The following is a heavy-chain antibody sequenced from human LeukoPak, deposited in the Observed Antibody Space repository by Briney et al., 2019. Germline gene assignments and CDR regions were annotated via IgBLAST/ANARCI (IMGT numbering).Heavy chain of an antibody. V-gene: IGHV3-7*01. CDR2: IKQDGTEK. Sequence: GGSLRLSCAASGFTFSSYWMSWVRQAPGKGLEWVANIKQDGTEKYYVDSVKGRFTISRDYAKNSLYLQMNSLRVEDTAVYYCAKVAKYYYGPETYYFFEQWGQGTPVTASS. CDR1: GFTFSSYW. J-gene: IGHJ4*02. D-gene: IGHD3-10*01. CDR3: AKVAKYYYGPETYYFFEQ.